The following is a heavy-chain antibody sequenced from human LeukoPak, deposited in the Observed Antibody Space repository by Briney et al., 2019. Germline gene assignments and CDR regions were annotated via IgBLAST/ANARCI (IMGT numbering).Heavy chain of an antibody. Sequence: GGSLRLSCAASGFTFSSYAMSWVRQAPGKGLEWVSAISGSGGSTYYADSVKGRFTISRDNSKNTLYLQMNSLRAEDTAVYYCAKDAGIAVAGTAYFDYWGQGTLVTVSS. CDR3: AKDAGIAVAGTAYFDY. CDR2: ISGSGGST. CDR1: GFTFSSYA. D-gene: IGHD6-19*01. J-gene: IGHJ4*02. V-gene: IGHV3-23*01.